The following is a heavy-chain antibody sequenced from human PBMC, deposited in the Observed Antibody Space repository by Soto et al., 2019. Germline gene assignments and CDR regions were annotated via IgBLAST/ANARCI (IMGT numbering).Heavy chain of an antibody. CDR2: IWYDGSNK. CDR1: GFTFSSYG. CDR3: ARDLAVAGRGQYFQH. J-gene: IGHJ1*01. V-gene: IGHV3-33*01. Sequence: GGSLRLSCAASGFTFSSYGMHWVRQAPGKGLEWVAVIWYDGSNKYYADSVKGRFTISRDNSKNTLYLQMNSLRAEDTAVYYCARDLAVAGRGQYFQHWGQGTLVTVSS. D-gene: IGHD6-19*01.